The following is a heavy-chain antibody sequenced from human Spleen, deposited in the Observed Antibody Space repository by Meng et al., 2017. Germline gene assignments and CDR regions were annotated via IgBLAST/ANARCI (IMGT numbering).Heavy chain of an antibody. J-gene: IGHJ6*02. Sequence: GSLRLSCTVSGGSISTYYWSWIRQPPDKGLEWIGYIYYTGSTNYNPSLKSRVTMSVDTSNNQFSLKLSSVTAADTAVYYCARVEIYGSGSSYGMDVWGQGTTVTVSS. D-gene: IGHD3-10*01. V-gene: IGHV4-59*01. CDR3: ARVEIYGSGSSYGMDV. CDR2: IYYTGST. CDR1: GGSISTYY.